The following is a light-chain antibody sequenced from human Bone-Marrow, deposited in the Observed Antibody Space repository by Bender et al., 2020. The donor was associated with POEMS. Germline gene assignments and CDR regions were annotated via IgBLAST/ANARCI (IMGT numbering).Light chain of an antibody. CDR1: SSNIGTNP. CDR2: INN. V-gene: IGLV1-44*01. J-gene: IGLJ1*01. CDR3: QAWDSSTGDV. Sequence: QSVLTQPPSASGTPGQRVTISCSGSSSNIGTNPVNWYQQLPGTAPKLLIYINNQRPSGIPERFSGSNSGNTATLTISGTLAVDEADYYCQAWDSSTGDVFGTGTKVTVL.